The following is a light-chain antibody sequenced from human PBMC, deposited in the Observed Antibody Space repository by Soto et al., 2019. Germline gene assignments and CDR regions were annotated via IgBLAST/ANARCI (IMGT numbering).Light chain of an antibody. Sequence: QSVLTQPPSVSAAPGQKVTIFCFGSSSNIGNNYISWYQQLPGTAPKMIMYEDNKRHSGIPDRFSGSRSGTSASLGITGLQAGDEADYYCGTWDSSLSAWVFGGGTKVTVL. CDR2: EDN. V-gene: IGLV1-51*02. J-gene: IGLJ3*02. CDR3: GTWDSSLSAWV. CDR1: SSNIGNNY.